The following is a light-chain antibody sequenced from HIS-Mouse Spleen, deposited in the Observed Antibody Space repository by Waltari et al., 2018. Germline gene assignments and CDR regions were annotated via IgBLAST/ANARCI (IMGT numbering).Light chain of an antibody. Sequence: QSVLTQPPSASGTPGQRVTISCSASSSNIGSNYVSWYQQLPGTAPKLLIYRNNQRPSGVPDRFSGSKSGTSASLAISGLRSEDEADYYCAAWDDSLSGWVFGGGTKLTVL. CDR2: RNN. CDR1: SSNIGSNY. V-gene: IGLV1-47*01. CDR3: AAWDDSLSGWV. J-gene: IGLJ3*02.